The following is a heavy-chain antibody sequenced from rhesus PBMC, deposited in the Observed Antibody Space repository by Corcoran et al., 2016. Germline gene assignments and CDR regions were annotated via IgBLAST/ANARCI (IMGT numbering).Heavy chain of an antibody. CDR2: INGDLGAS. J-gene: IGHJ4*01. V-gene: IGHV4-80*01. CDR3: ARHGNKVFFDL. D-gene: IGHD4-17*01. Sequence: QVRLQESGPGPVKPSETLSVPCAVSGASLSSYWLSWIRQPPGKGREWVGEINGDLGASNYNPSLGRRVASAKDACQNQFSLKLTSVTAADTAVYYCARHGNKVFFDLWGQGVLVPVSS. CDR1: GASLSSYW.